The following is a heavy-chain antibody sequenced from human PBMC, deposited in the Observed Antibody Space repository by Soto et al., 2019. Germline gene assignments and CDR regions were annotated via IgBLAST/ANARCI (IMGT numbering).Heavy chain of an antibody. D-gene: IGHD3-10*01. CDR1: GYTFTSYD. CDR3: ASYGSGSYSYYYYYGMDV. J-gene: IGHJ6*02. CDR2: MNPNSGNT. Sequence: ASVKVSCKASGYTFTSYDINWVRQATGQGFEWMGWMNPNSGNTGYAQKFQGRVTMTRNTSTSTAYMELSSLRSEDTAVFYCASYGSGSYSYYYYYGMDVWGQGTTVTV. V-gene: IGHV1-8*01.